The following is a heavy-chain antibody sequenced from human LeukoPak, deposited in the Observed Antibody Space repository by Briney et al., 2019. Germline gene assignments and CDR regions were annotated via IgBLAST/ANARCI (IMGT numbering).Heavy chain of an antibody. CDR2: LNWNGGST. Sequence: GGSLRLSCAASGFTFDSHGMAWVRQAPGRGLEWVSGLNWNGGSTGYADSLQGRFTISRDNAKNSLYLQMTSLRAEDTALYYCARTRSSGGYSGADYWGQGTLVTVSS. CDR1: GFTFDSHG. J-gene: IGHJ4*02. D-gene: IGHD1-26*01. CDR3: ARTRSSGGYSGADY. V-gene: IGHV3-20*04.